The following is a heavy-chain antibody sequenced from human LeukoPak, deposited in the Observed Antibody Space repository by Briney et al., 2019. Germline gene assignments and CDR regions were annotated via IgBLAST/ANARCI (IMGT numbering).Heavy chain of an antibody. Sequence: SETLSLTCTVSGGSISSGSYYWSWIRQPAGKGLEWIGRIYTSGSTNYNPSLKSRVTISVDTSKNQFSLKLSSVTAADTAVYYCARDPVPYYGMDVWGQGTTVTVSS. J-gene: IGHJ6*02. CDR1: GGSISSGSYY. CDR3: ARDPVPYYGMDV. CDR2: IYTSGST. V-gene: IGHV4-61*02.